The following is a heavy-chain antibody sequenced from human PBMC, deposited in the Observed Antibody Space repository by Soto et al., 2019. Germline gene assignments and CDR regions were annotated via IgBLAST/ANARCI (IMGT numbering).Heavy chain of an antibody. CDR3: VRDAEILLVPAAISCFYGMDV. D-gene: IGHD2-2*02. Sequence: PGGSLRLSCAASGFTFSSYGMSWIRQAPGKGLEWVSYISSSGSTTYYADSVKGRFTISRDNAKNSLYLLMNSLRAEDTAVYYCVRDAEILLVPAAISCFYGMDVWGQGTPVTVSS. V-gene: IGHV3-11*01. CDR2: ISSSGSTT. CDR1: GFTFSSYG. J-gene: IGHJ6*02.